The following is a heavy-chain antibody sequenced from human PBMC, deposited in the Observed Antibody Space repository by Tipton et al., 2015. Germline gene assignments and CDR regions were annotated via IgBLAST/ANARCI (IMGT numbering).Heavy chain of an antibody. J-gene: IGHJ2*01. CDR3: AREYGEWCFEL. CDR1: GGSLSGYY. Sequence: LSLTCAVYGGSLSGYYWSWIRQPPGKGLEWVAHINPDGSGTYYVDPVKGRFTISRDNAKNSLYLQMNSLRAEDTAVYYCAREYGEWCFELWGRGTLVTVSS. D-gene: IGHD4-17*01. V-gene: IGHV3-7*01. CDR2: INPDGSGT.